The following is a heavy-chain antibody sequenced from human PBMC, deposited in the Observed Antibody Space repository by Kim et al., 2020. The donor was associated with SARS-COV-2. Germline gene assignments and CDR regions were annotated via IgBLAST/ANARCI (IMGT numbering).Heavy chain of an antibody. Sequence: GGSLRLSCTPSGFIVSHYYMSWVRQAPGKGLEWVSVFYPTGGIYYAGSVKGRFTISRDIRKNTLDLQMNSLRGDDTAVYYCARALSYYDRNGRERDDAFDIWGQGTMVTVSS. CDR3: ARALSYYDRNGRERDDAFDI. D-gene: IGHD3-22*01. CDR2: FYPTGGI. CDR1: GFIVSHYY. J-gene: IGHJ3*02. V-gene: IGHV3-53*01.